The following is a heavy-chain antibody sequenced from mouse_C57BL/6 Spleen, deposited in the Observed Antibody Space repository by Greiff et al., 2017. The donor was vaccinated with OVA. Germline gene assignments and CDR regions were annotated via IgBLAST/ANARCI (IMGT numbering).Heavy chain of an antibody. CDR2: ISSGGDYI. D-gene: IGHD1-1*01. V-gene: IGHV5-9-1*02. CDR1: GFTFSSYA. CDR3: TRISSYYYGSSYWYFDV. Sequence: EVKLMESGEGLVKPGGSLKLSCAASGFTFSSYAMSWVRQTPEKRLEWVAYISSGGDYIYYADTVKGRFTISRDNARNTLYLQMSSLKSEDTAMYYCTRISSYYYGSSYWYFDVWGTGTTVTVSS. J-gene: IGHJ1*03.